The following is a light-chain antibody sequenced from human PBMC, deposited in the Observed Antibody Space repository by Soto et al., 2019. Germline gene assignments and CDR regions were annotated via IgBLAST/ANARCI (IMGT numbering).Light chain of an antibody. Sequence: VLTQSASTLSLSPGERATLSCRASQSVSSYLAWYQQKPGQAPRLLIYDASNRATGIPARFSGSGSGTDFTLTISSLEPEDFAVYYCQQYNNWPPITFGQGTRLEIK. J-gene: IGKJ5*01. CDR3: QQYNNWPPIT. CDR2: DAS. V-gene: IGKV3-11*01. CDR1: QSVSSY.